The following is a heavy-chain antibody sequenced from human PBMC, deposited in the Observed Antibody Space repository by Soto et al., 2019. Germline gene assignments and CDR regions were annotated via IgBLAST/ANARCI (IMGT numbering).Heavy chain of an antibody. CDR2: IFYSGTT. D-gene: IGHD3-3*01. J-gene: IGHJ4*02. Sequence: PXETLSLTCTVSGATIGDYNRSWIRHPPGNGLEWIGYIFYSGTTDYNPSLKSRVTISEDKTKNQFSLSLNSVTPADTAVYYCARSGRQYYDFWDGFLFDSWGQGIVVTVSS. V-gene: IGHV4-59*13. CDR1: GATIGDYN. CDR3: ARSGRQYYDFWDGFLFDS.